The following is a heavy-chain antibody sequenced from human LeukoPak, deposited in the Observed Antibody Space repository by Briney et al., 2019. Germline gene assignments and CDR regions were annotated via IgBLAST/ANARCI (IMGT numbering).Heavy chain of an antibody. D-gene: IGHD1-26*01. V-gene: IGHV3-9*01. CDR3: AKDRGGSYNY. CDR1: GFNFDDYA. Sequence: GRSLRLSCAVSGFNFDDYAMHWVRQAPGKGLEWVSGISWNSGSIGYADSVKGRFTISRDNAKNSLYLQMNSLRAEDTALYYCAKDRGGSYNYWGQGTLVTVSS. J-gene: IGHJ4*02. CDR2: ISWNSGSI.